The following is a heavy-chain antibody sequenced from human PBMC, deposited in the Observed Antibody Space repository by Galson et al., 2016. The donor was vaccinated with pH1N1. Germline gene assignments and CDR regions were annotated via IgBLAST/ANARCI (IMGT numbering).Heavy chain of an antibody. CDR2: TSYRSKWFY. CDR1: GDSVSSNSAA. Sequence: CAISGDSVSSNSAAWNWIRQSPSRGLEWLGRTSYRSKWFYDYAVSVQGRITINPDTSKNQFSLQLNSVTLEDTAVYYCARHSPGRAVGVFDCWGQETLVTVSS. CDR3: ARHSPGRAVGVFDC. J-gene: IGHJ5*01. V-gene: IGHV6-1*01. D-gene: IGHD6-19*01.